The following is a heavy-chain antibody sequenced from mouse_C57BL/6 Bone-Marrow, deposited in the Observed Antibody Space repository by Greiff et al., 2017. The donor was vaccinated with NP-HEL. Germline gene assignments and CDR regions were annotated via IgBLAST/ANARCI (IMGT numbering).Heavy chain of an antibody. D-gene: IGHD1-1*01. Sequence: EVMLVESGGGLVKPGGSLKLSCAASGFTFSSYAMSWVRQTPEKRLEWVATISDGGSYTYYPDNVKGRFTISRDNAKNNLYLQMSHLKSEDTAMYYCAREGGYYGFAYWGQGTLVTVSA. CDR3: AREGGYYGFAY. CDR1: GFTFSSYA. V-gene: IGHV5-4*01. CDR2: ISDGGSYT. J-gene: IGHJ3*01.